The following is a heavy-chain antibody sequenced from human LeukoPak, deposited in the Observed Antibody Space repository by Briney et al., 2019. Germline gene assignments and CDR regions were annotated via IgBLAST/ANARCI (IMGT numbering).Heavy chain of an antibody. CDR2: ISGSGGST. CDR3: AKDRIAAVGTPYYYYGMDV. V-gene: IGHV3-23*01. J-gene: IGHJ6*02. Sequence: GGSLRLSCAASGFTFSSYAMSWVRQAPGKGLEWVSAISGSGGSTYYADSVKGRFTISRDNSKNTLYLQVNSLRAEDTAVYYCAKDRIAAVGTPYYYYGMDVWGQGTLVIVSS. CDR1: GFTFSSYA. D-gene: IGHD6-13*01.